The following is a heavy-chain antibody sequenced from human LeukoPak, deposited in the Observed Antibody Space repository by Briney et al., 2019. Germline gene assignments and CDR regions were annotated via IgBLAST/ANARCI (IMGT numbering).Heavy chain of an antibody. CDR2: IKQDGSEK. CDR3: ARDLLIVYAPSSHYYGMDV. J-gene: IGHJ6*02. Sequence: PGGSLRLSCAASGFTFSSYWMSWVRQAPGKGLEWVSTIKQDGSEKYYVDSVKGRLTISRDNAKNSLYLQMNSLRAEDTAVYYCARDLLIVYAPSSHYYGMDVWGQGTTVTVSS. V-gene: IGHV3-7*01. D-gene: IGHD2-8*01. CDR1: GFTFSSYW.